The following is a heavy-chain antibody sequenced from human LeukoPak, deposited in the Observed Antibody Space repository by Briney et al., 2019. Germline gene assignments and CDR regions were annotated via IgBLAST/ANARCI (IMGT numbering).Heavy chain of an antibody. Sequence: GGSLRLSCAASGFTFSTYGMNWVRQAPGKGLEWVSYISSSSAFIYYADSVKGRFTISRDNSKNTLYLQMNSLRAEDTAVYYCAKAIVVGSLDPWGQGTLVTVSS. CDR2: ISSSSAFI. CDR1: GFTFSTYG. D-gene: IGHD2-2*01. V-gene: IGHV3-21*04. CDR3: AKAIVVGSLDP. J-gene: IGHJ5*02.